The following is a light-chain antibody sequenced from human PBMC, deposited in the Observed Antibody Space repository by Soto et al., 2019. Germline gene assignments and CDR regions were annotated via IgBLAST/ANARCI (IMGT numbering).Light chain of an antibody. Sequence: DIQLTQSPSFLSASVGDRVTITCRASQGISSYLAWYQQKPAKAPKLLIYAASTLQSGVPSRFSGSGSGTDFTLTISSLQPEDFATYYCQQLNSYPRTFGQGTKVDIK. V-gene: IGKV1-9*01. CDR1: QGISSY. J-gene: IGKJ1*01. CDR3: QQLNSYPRT. CDR2: AAS.